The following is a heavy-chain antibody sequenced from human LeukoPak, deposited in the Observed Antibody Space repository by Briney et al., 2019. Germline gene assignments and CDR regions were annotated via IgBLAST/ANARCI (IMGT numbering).Heavy chain of an antibody. CDR1: GFTFSSYG. J-gene: IGHJ4*02. D-gene: IGHD2-8*01. CDR2: ISYDGSNK. V-gene: IGHV3-30*18. CDR3: AKDRGYCTDGVCLYSDY. Sequence: GGSLRLSCAASGFTFSSYGMHWVRQAPGKGLEWVAVISYDGSNKYYADSVKGRFTISRDNSKNTLYLQMNSLRTEDTAVYYCAKDRGYCTDGVCLYSDYWGQGTLVTVSS.